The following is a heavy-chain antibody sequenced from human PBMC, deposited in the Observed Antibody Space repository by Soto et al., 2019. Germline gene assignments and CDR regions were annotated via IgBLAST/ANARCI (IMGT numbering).Heavy chain of an antibody. Sequence: QVQIQQWGAGLLKPSETLSLTCAVYGESLSGYYGNWIRQSPGKGLEWIGEINYSGNTNYNPSLMRRVTISIDTPKNQFSLKLSSVTAADTAVYYCARTRNLDVWGQGTTVIVSS. CDR2: INYSGNT. D-gene: IGHD1-1*01. CDR1: GESLSGYY. V-gene: IGHV4-34*01. J-gene: IGHJ6*02. CDR3: ARTRNLDV.